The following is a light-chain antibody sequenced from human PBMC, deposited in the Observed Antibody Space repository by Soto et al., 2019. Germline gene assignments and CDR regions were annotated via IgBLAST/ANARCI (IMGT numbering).Light chain of an antibody. CDR1: QSVAKNY. Sequence: EIVLTQSPGTLSLSPGERATLSCRASQSVAKNYLAWYQQEAGQAPRLLIYDASSRATGIPDRFSGSGSGTYFPLTISRLEPEDFAVYYCHPYASSPQTFGQGTKVEIK. J-gene: IGKJ1*01. CDR2: DAS. CDR3: HPYASSPQT. V-gene: IGKV3-20*01.